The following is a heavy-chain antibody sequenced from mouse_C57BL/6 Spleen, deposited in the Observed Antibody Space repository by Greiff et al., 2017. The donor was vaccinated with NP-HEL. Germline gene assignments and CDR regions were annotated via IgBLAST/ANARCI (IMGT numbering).Heavy chain of an antibody. D-gene: IGHD2-12*01. CDR2: IHPNSGST. J-gene: IGHJ2*01. V-gene: IGHV1-64*01. CDR1: GYTFTSYW. CDR3: ARVGADDPSFGY. Sequence: VQLQQPGAELVKPGASVKLSCKASGYTFTSYWMHWVKQRPGQGLEWIGMIHPNSGSTNYNEKFKSKATLTVDKSSSTAYMQLSSLTSEDSAVYYCARVGADDPSFGYWGEGTTLTASS.